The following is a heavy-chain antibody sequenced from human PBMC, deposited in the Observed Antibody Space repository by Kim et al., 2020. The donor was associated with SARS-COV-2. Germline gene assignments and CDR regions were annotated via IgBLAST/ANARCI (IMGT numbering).Heavy chain of an antibody. CDR3: ARERDGYNDFDL. CDR2: IHSTGIS. Sequence: SETLSLTCSVSGGFISNYYWSWIRQSPERGLEWIAYIHSTGISNYNPSLKSRVSISVNTSNNQLSLKLASVTAADTAVYFCARERDGYNDFDLWGQGTLVRVSS. J-gene: IGHJ5*02. D-gene: IGHD5-12*01. CDR1: GGFISNYY. V-gene: IGHV4-59*13.